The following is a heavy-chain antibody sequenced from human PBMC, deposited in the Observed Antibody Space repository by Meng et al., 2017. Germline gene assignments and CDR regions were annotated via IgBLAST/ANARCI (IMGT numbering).Heavy chain of an antibody. CDR3: ARGRYFDWLSYRYYFDY. V-gene: IGHV4-34*01. Sequence: QGHLQRWGAGLLKPSETPSLTWAVYGGSFSGYYWSWIRQPPGKGLEWIGEINHSGSTNYNPSLKSRVTISVDTSKNQFSLKLSSVTAADTAVYYCARGRYFDWLSYRYYFDYWGQGTLVTVSS. CDR1: GGSFSGYY. D-gene: IGHD3-9*01. CDR2: INHSGST. J-gene: IGHJ4*02.